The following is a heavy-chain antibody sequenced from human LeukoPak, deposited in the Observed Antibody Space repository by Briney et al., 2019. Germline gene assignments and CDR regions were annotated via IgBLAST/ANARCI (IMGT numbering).Heavy chain of an antibody. V-gene: IGHV3-23*01. J-gene: IGHJ4*02. CDR2: ISGSGGST. D-gene: IGHD4-23*01. Sequence: PGGSLRLSCAASGFTFSSYAMSWVRQAPGKGLEWVSAISGSGGSTYYADSVKGRFTISRDNSKNTLYLQMNGLRAEDTAVYYCANPTVVTLFSYWGQGTLVTVSS. CDR3: ANPTVVTLFSY. CDR1: GFTFSSYA.